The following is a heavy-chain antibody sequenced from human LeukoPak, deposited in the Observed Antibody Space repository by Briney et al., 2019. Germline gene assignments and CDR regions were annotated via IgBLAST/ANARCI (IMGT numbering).Heavy chain of an antibody. J-gene: IGHJ4*02. CDR2: MNPNSGNT. CDR1: GYTFTSYD. V-gene: IGHV1-8*01. Sequence: ASVKVSCKASGYTFTSYDINWVRQATGQGLEWMGWMNPNSGNTGYAQKFQGRVTMTRNTSISTAYMELSSLRSKDTAVYYCARPINYYGSGSYYTHFAYWGQGTLVTVSS. CDR3: ARPINYYGSGSYYTHFAY. D-gene: IGHD3-10*01.